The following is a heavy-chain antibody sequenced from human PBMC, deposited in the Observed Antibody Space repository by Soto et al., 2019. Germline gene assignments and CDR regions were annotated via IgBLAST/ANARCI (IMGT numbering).Heavy chain of an antibody. Sequence: GGSLRLSCAASGFTFSNAWMNWVRQAPGKGLEWVGRIKSKTYGGTTDYAEPVKGRFTISRDDSKNTLYLQMNSLKTEDTAVYYCTTGWVVPAAMAYYYYGMDVWGQGTTVTVSS. CDR3: TTGWVVPAAMAYYYYGMDV. J-gene: IGHJ6*02. V-gene: IGHV3-15*07. D-gene: IGHD2-2*01. CDR1: GFTFSNAW. CDR2: IKSKTYGGTT.